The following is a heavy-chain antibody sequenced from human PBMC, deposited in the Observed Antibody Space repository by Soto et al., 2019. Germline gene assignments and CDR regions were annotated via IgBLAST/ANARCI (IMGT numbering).Heavy chain of an antibody. CDR1: GFTFTSSA. CDR2: IVVGSGNT. CDR3: AAILRRHRANYFDY. Sequence: SVKVSCKASGFTFTSSAMQWVRQARGQRLEWIGWIVVGSGNTNYAQKFQERVTITRDMSTSTAYMELSSLRSEDTAVYYCAAILRRHRANYFDYWGQGTLVTVSS. J-gene: IGHJ4*02. V-gene: IGHV1-58*02. D-gene: IGHD4-17*01.